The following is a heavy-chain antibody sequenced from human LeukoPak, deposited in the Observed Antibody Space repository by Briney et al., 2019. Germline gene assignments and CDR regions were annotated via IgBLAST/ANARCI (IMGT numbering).Heavy chain of an antibody. CDR2: IDQDGSGK. V-gene: IGHV3-7*01. D-gene: IGHD3-3*01. Sequence: PGGSLRLSCVSSGFTFSSYWMSWVRQTPGKGLEWVANIDQDGSGKNYADSVKGRLTISRDNAKNLLFLQMNSLRPEDTAVYYCAGGPGFLIDCWGQGTLVTVSS. CDR3: AGGPGFLIDC. CDR1: GFTFSSYW. J-gene: IGHJ4*02.